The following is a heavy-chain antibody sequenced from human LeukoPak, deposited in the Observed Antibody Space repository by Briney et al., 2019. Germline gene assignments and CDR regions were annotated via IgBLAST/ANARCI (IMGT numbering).Heavy chain of an antibody. CDR1: GGSISSHY. D-gene: IGHD5-18*01. J-gene: IGHJ6*03. V-gene: IGHV4-59*11. Sequence: SETLSLTCTVSGGSISSHYWSWIRQPPGKGLEWIGYIYYSGSTNYIPSLKSRVTISVDTSKNQFSLKLSSVTAADTAVYYCARTRGYSYYYYMDVWGKGTTVTVSS. CDR2: IYYSGST. CDR3: ARTRGYSYYYYMDV.